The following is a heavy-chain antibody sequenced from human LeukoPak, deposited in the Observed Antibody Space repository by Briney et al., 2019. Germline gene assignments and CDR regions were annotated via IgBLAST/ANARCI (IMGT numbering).Heavy chain of an antibody. CDR1: GYSISSGYY. D-gene: IGHD3-10*01. Sequence: PSETLSLTCTVSGYSISSGYYWGWIRQPPGKGLEWIGSIYHSGSTYYNPSLKSRVTISVDTSKNQFSLKLSSVTAADTAVYYCAGDPDYYGSGSYSTYNWFDPWGQGTLVTVSS. CDR3: AGDPDYYGSGSYSTYNWFDP. J-gene: IGHJ5*02. V-gene: IGHV4-38-2*02. CDR2: IYHSGST.